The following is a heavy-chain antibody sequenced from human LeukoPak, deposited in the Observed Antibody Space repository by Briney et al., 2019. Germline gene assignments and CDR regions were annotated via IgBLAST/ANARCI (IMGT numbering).Heavy chain of an antibody. V-gene: IGHV1-18*01. D-gene: IGHD2-21*01. CDR2: ITAYSGNT. J-gene: IGHJ6*03. CDR3: ARVAEDPYYYYYIDV. Sequence: ASVKVSCKASGYTFTTYGISWVRQAPGQGLEWMGWITAYSGNTNYAQRLQGRVTMTTDTSTSTAYMELRSLRSDDTAVYYCARVAEDPYYYYYIDVWGKGTTVTVSS. CDR1: GYTFTTYG.